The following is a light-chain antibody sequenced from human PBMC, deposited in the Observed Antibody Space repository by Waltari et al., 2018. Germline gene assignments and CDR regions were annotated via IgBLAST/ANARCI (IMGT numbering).Light chain of an antibody. CDR1: SSDIGTYNY. J-gene: IGLJ3*02. V-gene: IGLV2-14*03. CDR3: SSYTTSSTWV. Sequence: QSALTQPTSVSGSPGQSITISCTGTSSDIGTYNYVSWYQQHPGNAPKLVIHDVSNRPSWVASRFSGSNSGSTASLTISGLQAEDEADYYCSSYTTSSTWVFGGGTKLTVL. CDR2: DVS.